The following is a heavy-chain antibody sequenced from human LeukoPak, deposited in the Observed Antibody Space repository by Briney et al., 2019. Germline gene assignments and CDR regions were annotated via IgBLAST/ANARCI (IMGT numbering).Heavy chain of an antibody. CDR3: ARRGYASGWHAYDS. V-gene: IGHV4-38-2*02. CDR1: GHSITSGYY. CDR2: FFHSGNN. Sequence: SETLSLTCTVSGHSITSGYYWAWIRQSPGKGLEWIGSFFHSGNNFYNPSLRSRVTISLGTSRTQFSLKLNSVTAADTAVYYCARRGYASGWHAYDSWGQGVLVAVSS. D-gene: IGHD6-19*01. J-gene: IGHJ4*02.